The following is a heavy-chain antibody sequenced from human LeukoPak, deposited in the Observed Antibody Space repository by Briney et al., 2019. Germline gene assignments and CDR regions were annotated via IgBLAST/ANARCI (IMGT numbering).Heavy chain of an antibody. J-gene: IGHJ6*02. CDR1: GYTLTELS. CDR2: FDPEDGET. D-gene: IGHD6-6*01. V-gene: IGHV1-24*01. Sequence: ASVKVSCKVSGYTLTELSVHWVRQAPGNGLEWMGGFDPEDGETIHAQKFQGRVTMTEDTSTDTVYMELSSLRSEDTAVYYCATRMGQLVQYNYYGMDVWGQGTTVTVSS. CDR3: ATRMGQLVQYNYYGMDV.